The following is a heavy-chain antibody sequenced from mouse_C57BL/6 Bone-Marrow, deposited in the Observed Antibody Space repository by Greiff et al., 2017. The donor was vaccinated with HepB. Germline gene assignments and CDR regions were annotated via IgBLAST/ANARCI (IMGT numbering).Heavy chain of an antibody. D-gene: IGHD1-1*01. Sequence: QVQLQQSGAELMKPGASVKLSCKATGYTFTGYWIEWVKQRPGHGLEWIGEILPGSGNTYYNEKFKGKATLTADKSSSTAYMELRSLTSEDSAVYFCARKGYGRDYWGQGTTLTVSS. CDR3: ARKGYGRDY. J-gene: IGHJ2*01. CDR1: GYTFTGYW. V-gene: IGHV1-9*01. CDR2: ILPGSGNT.